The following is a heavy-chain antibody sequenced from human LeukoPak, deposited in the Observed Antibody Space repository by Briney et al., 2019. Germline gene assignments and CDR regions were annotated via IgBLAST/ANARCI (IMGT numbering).Heavy chain of an antibody. J-gene: IGHJ2*01. CDR3: ARDGSGYYGYFDL. CDR2: IYYSGST. Sequence: SETLSLTCTVPGGSISSYYWSWIRQPPGKGLEWIGYIYYSGSTNYNPSLRSRVTISVDTSKNQFSLKLSSVTAADTAVYYCARDGSGYYGYFDLWGRGTLVTVSS. CDR1: GGSISSYY. D-gene: IGHD3-3*01. V-gene: IGHV4-59*01.